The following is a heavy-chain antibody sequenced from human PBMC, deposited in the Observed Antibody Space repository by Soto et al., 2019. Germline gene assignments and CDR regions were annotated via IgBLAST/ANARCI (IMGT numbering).Heavy chain of an antibody. Sequence: ASVKVSCKASGYTFTNFGISWVRQAPGQGLEWMGIINPSGGSTSYAQKFQGRVTMTRDTSTSTVYMELSSLRSEDTAVYYCARGGYCSGGSCYVVDYYGMDVWGQGTTVTVSS. CDR3: ARGGYCSGGSCYVVDYYGMDV. J-gene: IGHJ6*02. CDR1: GYTFTNFG. D-gene: IGHD2-15*01. V-gene: IGHV1-46*01. CDR2: INPSGGST.